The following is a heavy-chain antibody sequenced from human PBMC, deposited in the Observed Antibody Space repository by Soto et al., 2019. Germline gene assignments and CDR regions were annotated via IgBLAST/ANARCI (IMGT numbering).Heavy chain of an antibody. J-gene: IGHJ4*02. D-gene: IGHD3-9*01. V-gene: IGHV3-23*01. CDR3: AEDSNYDILAGYYMRSQY. Sequence: QPGGSLRLSCAASGFTFSSYAMSWVRQAPGKGLEWVSAISGSGGSTYYADSVKGRFTISRDNSKNTLYLQMNSLRAEDTAVYYCAEDSNYDILAGYYMRSQYWSQGTLVTVSP. CDR2: ISGSGGST. CDR1: GFTFSSYA.